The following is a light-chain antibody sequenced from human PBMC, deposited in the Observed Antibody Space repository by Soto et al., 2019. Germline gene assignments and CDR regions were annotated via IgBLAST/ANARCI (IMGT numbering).Light chain of an antibody. CDR1: SSDFGGYNY. Sequence: QSVLTQPASVSGSPGQSITISCTGTSSDFGGYNYVSWYQQHPGKAPKLMIYEVSNRPSGVSNRFSGSKSGNTASLTISGLQAEDEADYYCSSYTATRGVFGTGTSSPS. CDR2: EVS. CDR3: SSYTATRGV. J-gene: IGLJ1*01. V-gene: IGLV2-14*03.